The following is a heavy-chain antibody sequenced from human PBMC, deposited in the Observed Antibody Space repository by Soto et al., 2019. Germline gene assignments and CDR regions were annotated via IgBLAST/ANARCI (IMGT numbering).Heavy chain of an antibody. D-gene: IGHD5-18*01. V-gene: IGHV4-34*01. CDR2: INHSGTT. CDR3: ARGRGYVYGSDFYGMDV. CDR1: RGSFSGFY. J-gene: IGHJ6*02. Sequence: QVQLQQWGAGLLKPSETLALTCGVYRGSFSGFYWSWNRQTPGKGLEWIGEINHSGTTNYNPSFKSRVSISADKTTNNFSLKMTSVTAADAAVYYCARGRGYVYGSDFYGMDVWGRGTTVTVSS.